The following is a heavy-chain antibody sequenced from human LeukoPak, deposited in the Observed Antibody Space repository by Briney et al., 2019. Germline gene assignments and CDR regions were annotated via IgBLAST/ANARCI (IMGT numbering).Heavy chain of an antibody. J-gene: IGHJ6*03. CDR3: ARAGYCSGGSCYSRYYYYYYMDV. Sequence: GGSLRLSCAASGFTFSSYGMHWVRQAPGRGLEWAAFIRYDGSNKYYADSVKGRFTISRDNSKNTLYLQMNSLRAEDTAVYYCARAGYCSGGSCYSRYYYYYYMDVWGKGTTVTVSS. D-gene: IGHD2-15*01. CDR1: GFTFSSYG. V-gene: IGHV3-30*02. CDR2: IRYDGSNK.